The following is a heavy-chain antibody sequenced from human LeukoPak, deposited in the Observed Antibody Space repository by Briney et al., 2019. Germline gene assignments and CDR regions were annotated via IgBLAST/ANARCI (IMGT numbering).Heavy chain of an antibody. CDR3: ARSFSSTDYDSSAFYS. Sequence: ASVKVSCKTSGYIFIGYYMHWVRQAPGQGLEWMGRINPNRGDTKLAQKFQGRVTMTRDTSIRTAYMELNRLTSDDTAVYYCARSFSSTDYDSSAFYSWGQGTLVTVSS. D-gene: IGHD3-22*01. V-gene: IGHV1-2*06. J-gene: IGHJ4*02. CDR1: GYIFIGYY. CDR2: INPNRGDT.